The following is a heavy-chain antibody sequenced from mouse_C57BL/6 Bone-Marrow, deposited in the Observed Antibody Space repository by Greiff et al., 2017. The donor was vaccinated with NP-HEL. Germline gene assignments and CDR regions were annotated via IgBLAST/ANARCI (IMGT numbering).Heavy chain of an antibody. J-gene: IGHJ2*01. D-gene: IGHD2-1*01. CDR3: ARPLHYGNYLFDY. CDR1: GYTFTDHT. Sequence: VQLQQSDAELVKPGASVKISCKVSGYTFTDHTIHWMKQRPEQGLEWIGYIYPRDGSTKYNEKLKGKATLTADKSSSTAYMQLNSLTSEDSAVYFCARPLHYGNYLFDYWGQGTTLTVSS. V-gene: IGHV1-78*01. CDR2: IYPRDGST.